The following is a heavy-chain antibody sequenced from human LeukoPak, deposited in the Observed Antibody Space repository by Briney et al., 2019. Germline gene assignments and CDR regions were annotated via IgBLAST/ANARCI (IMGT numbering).Heavy chain of an antibody. D-gene: IGHD4-17*01. CDR1: GYPFTSFG. V-gene: IGHV1-18*01. J-gene: IGHJ3*02. CDR2: ISGNKGDP. CDR3: ARGSYGEVAFDI. Sequence: ASVKVSCKASGYPFTSFGISWVRQAPGQGLEWMGCISGNKGDPIYAQKVQGRVTMTTDRSTSTTHMELRSLRPDDTAVYYCARGSYGEVAFDIWGQGTMVTVSS.